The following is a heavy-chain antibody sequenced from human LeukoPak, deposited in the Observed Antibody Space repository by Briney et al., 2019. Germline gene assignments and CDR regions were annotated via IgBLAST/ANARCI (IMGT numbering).Heavy chain of an antibody. Sequence: ASEKVSCKSSGYTFTIYGISWVRQPPGQGLEWMGWISGYNGNTKYAHKFQGRVTMTTDTSTGTAYMHLRNLRSQDTTLYYCARAYSYVSDYYYVMDGWGQGTSVTV. J-gene: IGHJ6*01. CDR2: ISGYNGNT. CDR3: ARAYSYVSDYYYVMDG. V-gene: IGHV1-18*01. D-gene: IGHD5-18*01. CDR1: GYTFTIYG.